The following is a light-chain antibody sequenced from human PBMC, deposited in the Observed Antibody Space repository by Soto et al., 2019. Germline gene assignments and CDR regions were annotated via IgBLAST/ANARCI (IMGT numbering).Light chain of an antibody. J-gene: IGKJ1*01. CDR1: QSISSW. Sequence: IQMTQSPSTLSASVGDRVTITCRASQSISSWLAWYQQKPGKAPKLLMYKASSLKSGVPSRFRGSGSGTEFTLTISSLQPDDFATYYCQQYNSYSWTFGQGTKVDIK. CDR3: QQYNSYSWT. V-gene: IGKV1-5*03. CDR2: KAS.